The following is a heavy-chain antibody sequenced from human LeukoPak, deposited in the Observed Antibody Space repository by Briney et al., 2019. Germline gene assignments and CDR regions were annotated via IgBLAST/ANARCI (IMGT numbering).Heavy chain of an antibody. J-gene: IGHJ4*02. CDR2: MSPNSGDT. CDR3: ARGPPNWGYDY. V-gene: IGHV1-8*01. Sequence: ASVKVSCKASGYTFTSYDFNWVRQATGQRPEWMGWMSPNSGDTGYAQKFQDTVTMTRNTSISTAYMELSSLRSDDTAVYYCARGPPNWGYDYWGPGTLVTVSS. D-gene: IGHD7-27*01. CDR1: GYTFTSYD.